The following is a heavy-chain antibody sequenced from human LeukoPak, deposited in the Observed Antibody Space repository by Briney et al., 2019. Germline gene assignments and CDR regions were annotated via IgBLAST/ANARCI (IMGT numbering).Heavy chain of an antibody. V-gene: IGHV4-39*01. CDR3: ARQGGITMIVVVRYFDY. J-gene: IGHJ4*02. Sequence: SESLSLTLTVSFVPIRSRIDYWAWIRQPPGKGLEWIGSIYYSGNTYYNPSLKSRVTISVDTSKNQFSLKLSSVTAADTAVYYCARQGGITMIVVVRYFDYWGQGTLVTVSS. CDR1: FVPIRSRIDY. D-gene: IGHD3-22*01. CDR2: IYYSGNT.